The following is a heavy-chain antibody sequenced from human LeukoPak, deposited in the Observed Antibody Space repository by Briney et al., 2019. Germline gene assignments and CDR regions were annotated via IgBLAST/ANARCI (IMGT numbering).Heavy chain of an antibody. D-gene: IGHD3-22*01. Sequence: SETLSLTCTVSGGSVSSNIYYWNWIRQPPEKGLEWIGYIYYSGSTNYNPSLKSRVTISVDTSKNQFSLKLTSLTAADTAVYYCAREDSSGYLGYWGQGTLVTVSS. J-gene: IGHJ4*02. CDR1: GGSVSSNIYY. CDR3: AREDSSGYLGY. V-gene: IGHV4-61*01. CDR2: IYYSGST.